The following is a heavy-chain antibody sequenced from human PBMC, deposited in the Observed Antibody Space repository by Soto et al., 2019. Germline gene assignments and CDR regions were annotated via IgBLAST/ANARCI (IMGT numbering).Heavy chain of an antibody. J-gene: IGHJ4*02. CDR2: INGDINIV. Sequence: GGSLRLSCAASGFTFTNYWMHWVRQAPGKGLVWVSHINGDINIVNYADSVKGRFTISRDNAKNTLYLQMNSLRAEDTALYYCAKASSSGYYYYFDYWGQGTLVTVSS. CDR3: AKASSSGYYYYFDY. CDR1: GFTFTNYW. V-gene: IGHV3-74*01. D-gene: IGHD3-22*01.